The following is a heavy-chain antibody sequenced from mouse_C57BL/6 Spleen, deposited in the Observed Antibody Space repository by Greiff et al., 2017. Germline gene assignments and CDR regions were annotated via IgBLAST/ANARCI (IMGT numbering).Heavy chain of an antibody. V-gene: IGHV5-4*01. D-gene: IGHD1-1*01. CDR2: ISDGGSYT. Sequence: EVQLVESGGGLVKPGGSLKLSCAASGFTFSSYAMSWVRQTPEKRLEWVATISDGGSYTYYTDNVKGRFTISRDHAKNNLYLQMSHLKSEDTAMYYWARDYGSSLFAYWGQGTLVTVAA. CDR1: GFTFSSYA. J-gene: IGHJ3*01. CDR3: ARDYGSSLFAY.